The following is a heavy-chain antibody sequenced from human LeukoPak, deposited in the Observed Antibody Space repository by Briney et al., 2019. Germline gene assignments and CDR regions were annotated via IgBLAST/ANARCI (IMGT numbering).Heavy chain of an antibody. CDR1: GDSISSYY. V-gene: IGHV4-59*01. CDR2: IYYSGST. CDR3: ARGDYYYYMDV. J-gene: IGHJ6*03. Sequence: PSETLSLTCTVSGDSISSYYWSWIRQPPGKGLDWIGYIYYSGSTNYNPSLKRRGTISVDTSKNQFSLKLSSVTAADTAVYYCARGDYYYYMDVWGKGTTVTISS.